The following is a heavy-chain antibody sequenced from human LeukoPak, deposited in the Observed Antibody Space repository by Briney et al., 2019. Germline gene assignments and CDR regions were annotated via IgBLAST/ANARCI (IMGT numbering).Heavy chain of an antibody. J-gene: IGHJ4*02. V-gene: IGHV3-33*01. CDR1: GFTFSSYG. CDR2: IWYDGSKK. D-gene: IGHD2-21*02. CDR3: ARVPRTVTSYFDY. Sequence: PGTSLRLSCAPSGFTFSSYGMQWVRQAPGKGLEWVALIWYDGSKKDHADSVKGRFTISRDNSKNTLYLQMNSLRAEDTAVYYCARVPRTVTSYFDYWGQGTLVTVSS.